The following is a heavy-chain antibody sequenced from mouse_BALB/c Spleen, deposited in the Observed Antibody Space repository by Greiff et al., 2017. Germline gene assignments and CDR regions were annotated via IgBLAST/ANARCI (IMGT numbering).Heavy chain of an antibody. CDR2: ISYSGST. D-gene: IGHD2-1*01. Sequence: EVQLQESGPGLVKPSQSLSLTCTVTGYSITSDYAWNWIRQFPGNKLEWMGYISYSGSTSYNPSLKSRISITRDTSKNQFFLQLNSVTTEDTATYYCARWAYGNYEDYFDYWGQGTTLTVSS. V-gene: IGHV3-2*02. CDR1: GYSITSDYA. J-gene: IGHJ2*01. CDR3: ARWAYGNYEDYFDY.